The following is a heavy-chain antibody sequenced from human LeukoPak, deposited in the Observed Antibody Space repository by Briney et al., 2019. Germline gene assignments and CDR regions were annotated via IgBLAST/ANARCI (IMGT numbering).Heavy chain of an antibody. CDR1: GGSISSSRYY. V-gene: IGHV4-39*01. CDR3: ASPSYYYGSGSYSPPFDY. J-gene: IGHJ4*02. Sequence: SETLSLTCTVSGGSISSSRYYWGWIRQPPGKGLERIGSIYYSGSTYYNPSLKSRVTISVDTSKNQFSLKLSSVTAADTAVYYCASPSYYYGSGSYSPPFDYWGQGTLVTVSS. CDR2: IYYSGST. D-gene: IGHD3-10*01.